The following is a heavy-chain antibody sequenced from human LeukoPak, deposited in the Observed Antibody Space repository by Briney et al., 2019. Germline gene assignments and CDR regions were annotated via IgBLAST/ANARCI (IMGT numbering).Heavy chain of an antibody. D-gene: IGHD2-2*02. CDR3: ARVFHVGYCSSTSCYTKDYFDY. J-gene: IGHJ4*02. CDR2: IYYSGST. CDR1: GGSISSSSYY. Sequence: SETLSLTCTVSGGSISSSSYYWSWIRQPPGKGLEWIGYIYYSGSTNYNPSLKSRVTISVDTSKNQFSLKLSSVTAADTAVYYCARVFHVGYCSSTSCYTKDYFDYWGQGTLVTVSS. V-gene: IGHV4-61*01.